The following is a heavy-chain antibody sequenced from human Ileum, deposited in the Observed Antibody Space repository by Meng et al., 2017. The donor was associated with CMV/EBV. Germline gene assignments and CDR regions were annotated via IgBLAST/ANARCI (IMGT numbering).Heavy chain of an antibody. CDR1: GGSVSSGSYY. J-gene: IGHJ4*02. Sequence: SETLSLTCTVSGGSVSSGSYYWSWIRQPPGKGLEWIGYIYYSGSTNYNPSLKSRVTISVDTSKNQFSLKLSSVTAADTAVYYCSKIPPRDLYSYDHSGGDYWGQGTLVTVSS. CDR2: IYYSGST. CDR3: SKIPPRDLYSYDHSGGDY. V-gene: IGHV4-61*01. D-gene: IGHD3-22*01.